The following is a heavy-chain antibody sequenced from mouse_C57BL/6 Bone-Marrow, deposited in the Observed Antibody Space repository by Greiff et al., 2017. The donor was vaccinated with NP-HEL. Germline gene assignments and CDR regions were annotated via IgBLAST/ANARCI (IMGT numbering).Heavy chain of an antibody. CDR2: IYPGSGST. J-gene: IGHJ3*01. CDR1: GYTFPSYW. D-gene: IGHD1-1*01. Sequence: QVQLKQPGAELVKPGASVKMSCKASGYTFPSYWITWVKQRPGQGLEWIGDIYPGSGSTNYNEKFKSKATLTVDTSSSTAYMQLSSLTSEDAAVYYCARSYYGSSPFAYWGQGTLVTVSA. V-gene: IGHV1-55*01. CDR3: ARSYYGSSPFAY.